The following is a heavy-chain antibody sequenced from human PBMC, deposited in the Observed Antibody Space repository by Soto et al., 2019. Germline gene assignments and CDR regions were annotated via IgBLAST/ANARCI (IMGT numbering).Heavy chain of an antibody. CDR2: ISGSGDNT. V-gene: IGHV3-23*01. CDR3: AKDYGLGGGSCFPY. Sequence: EVQLLESGGGLVQPGGSLRLSCAASGYTFSRFAMSWVRQAPGKGLEWISAISGSGDNTYYADSVKGRFAISRDNSGNTLYLQMNSLRADDTALYYCAKDYGLGGGSCFPYWGLGTLVTVSA. D-gene: IGHD2-15*01. CDR1: GYTFSRFA. J-gene: IGHJ4*02.